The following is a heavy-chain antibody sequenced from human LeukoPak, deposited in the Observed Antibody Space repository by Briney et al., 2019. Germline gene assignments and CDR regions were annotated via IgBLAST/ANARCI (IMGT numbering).Heavy chain of an antibody. CDR2: IYSGGST. CDR3: ASPYSYSKGAFDI. J-gene: IGHJ3*02. Sequence: GGSLRLSCTVSGFTVSSNSMSWVRQAPGRGLEWVSIIYSGGSTYYADSVKGRFIISRDKSKNTLHLQMNSLRAEDTAVYYCASPYSYSKGAFDIWGQGTMVTVSS. D-gene: IGHD2-21*01. V-gene: IGHV3-66*01. CDR1: GFTVSSNS.